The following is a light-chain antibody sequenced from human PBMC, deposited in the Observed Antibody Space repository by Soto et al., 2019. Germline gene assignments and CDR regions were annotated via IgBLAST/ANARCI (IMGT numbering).Light chain of an antibody. CDR3: QQDLRPPLT. Sequence: DIQITQSPSSLSASVGDRATITCRASQSVSNYLNWYQQKPGKAPTLLIYAASTLQSGVPSRISGSGSGTDFTLTSSSLQPEDFATYYCQQDLRPPLTFGPGTKVDIK. J-gene: IGKJ3*01. V-gene: IGKV1-39*01. CDR1: QSVSNY. CDR2: AAS.